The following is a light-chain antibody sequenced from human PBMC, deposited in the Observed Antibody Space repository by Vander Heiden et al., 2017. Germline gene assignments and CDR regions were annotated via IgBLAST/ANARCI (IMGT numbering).Light chain of an antibody. Sequence: SYVLTQPPSVSVATGETAWITCGGNNIGSKSVSWYQQKPGQAPVLVVYDDSDRPSGIPERFSGSNSGNTATLTISRVEAGDEADYYCQGWDSSSDHVVFGGGTKLTVL. CDR1: NIGSKS. V-gene: IGLV3-21*02. J-gene: IGLJ2*01. CDR2: DDS. CDR3: QGWDSSSDHVV.